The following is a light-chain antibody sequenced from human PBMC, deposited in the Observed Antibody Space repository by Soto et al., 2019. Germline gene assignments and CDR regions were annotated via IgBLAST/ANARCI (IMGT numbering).Light chain of an antibody. J-gene: IGKJ5*01. CDR2: DAS. CDR1: QSVSSY. V-gene: IGKV3-11*01. Sequence: EIVLTQSPATLSLSRGERATLSCRASQSVSSYLAWYQQKPGQAPRLLIYDASKRATGTPARFSGSGSGTDCTLTISSLEPEDFAVYYCQQRTNWPPITFGQGTRLEIK. CDR3: QQRTNWPPIT.